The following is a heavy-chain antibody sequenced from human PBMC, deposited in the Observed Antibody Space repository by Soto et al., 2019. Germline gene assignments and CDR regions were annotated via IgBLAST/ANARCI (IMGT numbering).Heavy chain of an antibody. V-gene: IGHV3-74*01. D-gene: IGHD3-9*01. CDR2: INSDGSST. J-gene: IGHJ3*02. CDR3: VKDHDDILTGERYFWAI. CDR1: GFTFSSYW. Sequence: HPGGSLRLSCAASGFTFSSYWMHWVRQAPGKGLVWVSRINSDGSSTSYADSVKGRFTISRDNAKNTLYLQMSSLRAEDTAVYYCVKDHDDILTGERYFWAIWGQGTMVTVSS.